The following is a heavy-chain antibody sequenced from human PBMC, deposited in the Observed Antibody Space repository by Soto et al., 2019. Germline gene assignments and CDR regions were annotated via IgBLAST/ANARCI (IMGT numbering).Heavy chain of an antibody. V-gene: IGHV3-30-3*01. CDR1: GFTFSSYA. J-gene: IGHJ4*02. CDR2: ISYDGSNK. CDR3: AKDGVRYSYGLVDY. D-gene: IGHD5-18*01. Sequence: PGGSLILSCAASGFTFSSYAMHWVRQAPGKGLEWVAVISYDGSNKYYADSVKGRFTISRDNSKNTLYLQMNSLRAEDTAVYYCAKDGVRYSYGLVDYWGQGTLVTVSS.